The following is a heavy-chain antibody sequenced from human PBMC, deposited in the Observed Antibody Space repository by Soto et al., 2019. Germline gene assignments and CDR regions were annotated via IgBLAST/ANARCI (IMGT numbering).Heavy chain of an antibody. CDR3: ARHHVRGRTIAGAAEF. Sequence: PSETLSLTCAVSGGSFTSNNWWTWVRQPPGQGLEWIGEIYRTGSTNYNPSLKSRVTISVDTSKNQLFLNLSSVTAADTAMYYCARHHVRGRTIAGAAEFWGQGTLVTVSS. CDR1: GGSFTSNNW. D-gene: IGHD6-13*01. V-gene: IGHV4-4*02. J-gene: IGHJ4*02. CDR2: IYRTGST.